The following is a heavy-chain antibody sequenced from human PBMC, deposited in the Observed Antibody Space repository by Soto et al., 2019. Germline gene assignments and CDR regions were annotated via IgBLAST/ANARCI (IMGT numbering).Heavy chain of an antibody. D-gene: IGHD2-21*02. V-gene: IGHV3-30*03. J-gene: IGHJ4*02. CDR3: AIVRVTDSPLDH. CDR2: LAYDGSQK. CDR1: GFTFRSSG. Sequence: QVHLVESGGGVVQPGTSLTLTCTASGFTFRSSGMHWVRQAPGKGLEWLAFLAYDGSQKFYADSVKGRFSISRDNTKNTLYLHMSSLTAEDTAIYYCAIVRVTDSPLDHWGPGTRVTVSS.